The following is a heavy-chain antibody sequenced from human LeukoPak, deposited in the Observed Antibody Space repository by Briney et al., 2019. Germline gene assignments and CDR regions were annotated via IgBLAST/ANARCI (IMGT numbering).Heavy chain of an antibody. CDR1: GGSISNSNW. V-gene: IGHV4-4*02. CDR3: ARRGPYYYEGYYFDY. CDR2: IYHSGST. Sequence: SETLSLTYAVSGGSISNSNWWSWVRQPPGKGLEWIGEIYHSGSTNYNPSLKSRVTISVDKSKNQFSLKLSSVTAADTAVYYCARRGPYYYEGYYFDYWGQGTLVTVSS. D-gene: IGHD3-22*01. J-gene: IGHJ4*02.